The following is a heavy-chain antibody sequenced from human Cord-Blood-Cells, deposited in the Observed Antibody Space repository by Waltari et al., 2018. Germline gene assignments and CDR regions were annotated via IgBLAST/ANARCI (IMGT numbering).Heavy chain of an antibody. CDR2: IKQDGSEK. Sequence: EVQLVESGGGVVQPGGYLRLCCAASGFTFCRYWMSWVRQAPVKGLEWVAHIKQDGSEKYYVDSVKGRLTISRDNAKNSLYLQMNSLRAEDTAVYYCAREDSIGYCSSTSCPPYYYYGMDVWGQGTTVTVSS. V-gene: IGHV3-7*01. J-gene: IGHJ6*02. CDR3: AREDSIGYCSSTSCPPYYYYGMDV. CDR1: GFTFCRYW. D-gene: IGHD2-2*01.